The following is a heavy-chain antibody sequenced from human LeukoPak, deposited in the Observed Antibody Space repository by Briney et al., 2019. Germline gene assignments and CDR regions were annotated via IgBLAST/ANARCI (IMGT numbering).Heavy chain of an antibody. Sequence: GGSLRLSCAASGFTFTSYWMHWVRQPPGKGLVWVSRVEHDGSRAAYADSVTGRFTISRDNARNMVYLQMNSLRAEDTAVYYCATDLGWGQGTLVTVSS. V-gene: IGHV3-74*01. D-gene: IGHD4-17*01. CDR3: ATDLG. CDR1: GFTFTSYW. CDR2: VEHDGSRA. J-gene: IGHJ4*02.